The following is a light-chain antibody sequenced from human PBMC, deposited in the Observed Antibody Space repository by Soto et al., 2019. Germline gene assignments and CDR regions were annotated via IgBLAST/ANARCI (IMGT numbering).Light chain of an antibody. V-gene: IGKV3-15*01. Sequence: ERVMTQSPATLSVSPGVRATLSCRASQSISDTLAWYQQKPGQASRLLIYGASRRATGFPARFSGSGSGTEFTLTISSLQSEDFAVYYCQQYNNWPPVTFGGGTKVDIK. CDR2: GAS. J-gene: IGKJ4*01. CDR3: QQYNNWPPVT. CDR1: QSISDT.